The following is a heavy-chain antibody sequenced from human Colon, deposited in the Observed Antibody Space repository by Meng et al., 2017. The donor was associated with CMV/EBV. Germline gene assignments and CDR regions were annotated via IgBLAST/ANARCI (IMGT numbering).Heavy chain of an antibody. D-gene: IGHD2-2*01. CDR2: ITSSSGTI. V-gene: IGHV3-48*04. CDR1: GFTFSSYS. J-gene: IGHJ4*02. CDR3: VREGTSSTYDY. Sequence: GGSLRLSCAASGFTFSSYSMNWVRQAPGKGLEWVSSITSSSGTIYYADSVKGRFTITRDNAETSLYLQMDSLRVEDTALYYCVREGTSSTYDYWGQGTLVTVSS.